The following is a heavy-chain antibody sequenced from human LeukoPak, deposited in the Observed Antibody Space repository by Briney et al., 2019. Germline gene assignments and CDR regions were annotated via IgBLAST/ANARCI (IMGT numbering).Heavy chain of an antibody. Sequence: PGGSLRLSCAASGFTFSSYSMNWVRQAPGKGLEWVSSISSSSSYIYYADSVKGRFTISRDNAKNSLYLQMNSLRAEDTAVYYCAREGVVVVATMDVWGKGTTVTVSS. D-gene: IGHD2-15*01. CDR1: GFTFSSYS. CDR2: ISSSSSYI. V-gene: IGHV3-21*01. CDR3: AREGVVVVATMDV. J-gene: IGHJ6*03.